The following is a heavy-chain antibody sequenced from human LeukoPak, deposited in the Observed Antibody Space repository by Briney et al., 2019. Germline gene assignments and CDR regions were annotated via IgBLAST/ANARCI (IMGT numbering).Heavy chain of an antibody. CDR2: ISYDGSNK. Sequence: GGSLRLSCAAYGFTFSSYAMHWGRQAPGKGLEWVAVISYDGSNKYYADSVKGRFTISRDNSKNTLYLQMNSLRAEDTAVYYCARDWEVRHYYGSGSYAFDIWGQGTMATVSS. D-gene: IGHD3-10*01. CDR3: ARDWEVRHYYGSGSYAFDI. CDR1: GFTFSSYA. V-gene: IGHV3-30*04. J-gene: IGHJ3*02.